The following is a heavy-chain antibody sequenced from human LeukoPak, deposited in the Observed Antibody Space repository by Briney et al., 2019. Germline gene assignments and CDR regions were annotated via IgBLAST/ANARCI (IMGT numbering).Heavy chain of an antibody. V-gene: IGHV1-69*06. CDR1: GGTFNTFT. Sequence: ASVKVSCKASGGTFNTFTISWVRQAPGQGLEWMGGIIPMFGTANYAQRFQGRVTITADKSTSTAYMELSSLRSEDTAVYYCARVTQTAMVTNYYYYMDVWGKGATVTVSS. CDR3: ARVTQTAMVTNYYYYMDV. CDR2: IIPMFGTA. D-gene: IGHD5-18*01. J-gene: IGHJ6*03.